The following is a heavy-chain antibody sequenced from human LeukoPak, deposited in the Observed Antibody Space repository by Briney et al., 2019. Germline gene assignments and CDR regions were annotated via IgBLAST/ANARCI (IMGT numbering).Heavy chain of an antibody. D-gene: IGHD3-10*01. Sequence: GGSLRLSCAASGFTFSSYSMNWVRQAPGKGLEWVSSISSSSSYIYYADSVKGRFTISRDNAKNSLYLQMNSLRAEDTAVYYCAREPLSPGSYYNVEVYYYGMDVWGKGTTVTVSS. CDR3: AREPLSPGSYYNVEVYYYGMDV. CDR1: GFTFSSYS. V-gene: IGHV3-21*04. CDR2: ISSSSSYI. J-gene: IGHJ6*04.